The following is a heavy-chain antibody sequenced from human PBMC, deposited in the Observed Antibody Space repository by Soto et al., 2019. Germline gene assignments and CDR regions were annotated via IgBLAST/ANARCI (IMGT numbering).Heavy chain of an antibody. CDR1: GFSLTTSGVG. CDR3: AHRVLRTVFGLVTTTAIYFDF. V-gene: IGHV2-5*02. J-gene: IGHJ4*02. D-gene: IGHD3-3*01. CDR2: IYWDADK. Sequence: QITLKESGPTVVKPTETLTLTCTFSGFSLTTSGVGVGWVSQSPGKAPEWLALIYWDADKRYSTSLKSRLTITKDSSKNQVVLTMANVDPADTATYYCAHRVLRTVFGLVTTTAIYFDFWGQGTPVVVSS.